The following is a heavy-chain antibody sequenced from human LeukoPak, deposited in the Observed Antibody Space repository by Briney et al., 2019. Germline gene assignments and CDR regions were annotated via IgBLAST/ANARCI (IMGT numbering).Heavy chain of an antibody. CDR2: IKQDGSEK. CDR1: GFTFSAFW. CDR3: ARDRDNVAGTRGYFDY. J-gene: IGHJ4*02. Sequence: PGGSLRLSCAASGFTFSAFWMNWVRQAPGKGLEWVANIKQDGSEKYFVDSVKGRFTISRDNAKNSLYLQMNSLRAEDTAVYYCARDRDNVAGTRGYFDYWGQGTLVTVSS. D-gene: IGHD6-19*01. V-gene: IGHV3-7*01.